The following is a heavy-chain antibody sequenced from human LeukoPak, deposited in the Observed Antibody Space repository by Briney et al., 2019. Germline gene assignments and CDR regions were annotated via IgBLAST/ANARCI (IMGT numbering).Heavy chain of an antibody. CDR3: ARVNENSSSWIDY. Sequence: SETLSLTCTVSGGSISSGPYTWGWIRQPPGKGLEWIGEINHSGSTNYNPSLKSRVTISVDTSKNQFSLKLSSVTAADTAVYYCARVNENSSSWIDYWGQGTLVTVSS. D-gene: IGHD6-13*01. CDR2: INHSGST. V-gene: IGHV4-39*07. CDR1: GGSISSGPYT. J-gene: IGHJ4*02.